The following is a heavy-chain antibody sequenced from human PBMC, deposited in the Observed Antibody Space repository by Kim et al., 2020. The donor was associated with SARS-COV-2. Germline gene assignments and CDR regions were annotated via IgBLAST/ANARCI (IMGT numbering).Heavy chain of an antibody. V-gene: IGHV3-30*01. Sequence: YAASVRRRFTTSRDNSKTTLFLQMNSLRAEDTAVYYCARDPYISSWEYFDYWGQGTLVTVSS. CDR3: ARDPYISSWEYFDY. J-gene: IGHJ4*02. D-gene: IGHD6-13*01.